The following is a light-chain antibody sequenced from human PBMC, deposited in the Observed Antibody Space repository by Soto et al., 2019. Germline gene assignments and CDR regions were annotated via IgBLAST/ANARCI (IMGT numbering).Light chain of an antibody. Sequence: EIVLTQSPGTLSLSPGERATLSCRASQSVSSSYLAWYQQKPGQAPRLLIYGASSRATGIPDRFGGSGSGTDFTLTISRLEPEDFAVYYCQQYGSSPPGFTFDPGTKVDIK. CDR1: QSVSSSY. CDR3: QQYGSSPPGFT. J-gene: IGKJ3*01. CDR2: GAS. V-gene: IGKV3-20*01.